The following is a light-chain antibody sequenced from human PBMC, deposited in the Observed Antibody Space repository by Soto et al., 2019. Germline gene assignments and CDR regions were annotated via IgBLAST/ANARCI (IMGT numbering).Light chain of an antibody. CDR2: AAS. CDR3: QQFNSYPIT. V-gene: IGKV1-9*01. CDR1: QGISSN. Sequence: DNQLTQSPSFLSASVGARVTITCRASQGISSNLAWYQQKPGKAPKLLIYAASTLQSGVPSRFSGSGSGTEFTLTISSLQPEDFATYYCQQFNSYPITFGQGTRLEIK. J-gene: IGKJ5*01.